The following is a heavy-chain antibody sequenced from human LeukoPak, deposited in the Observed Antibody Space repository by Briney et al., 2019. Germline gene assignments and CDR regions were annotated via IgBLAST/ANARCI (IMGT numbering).Heavy chain of an antibody. J-gene: IGHJ3*02. CDR3: ARRDIVVVPASILGAFDI. V-gene: IGHV3-20*04. CDR2: INWNGGST. CDR1: GSTFDDYG. D-gene: IGHD2-2*02. Sequence: GGSLRLSCAASGSTFDDYGMSWVRQAPGKGLEWVSGINWNGGSTGYADSVKGRFTISRDNAKNSLYLQMNSLRAEDTALYYCARRDIVVVPASILGAFDIWGQGTMVTVSS.